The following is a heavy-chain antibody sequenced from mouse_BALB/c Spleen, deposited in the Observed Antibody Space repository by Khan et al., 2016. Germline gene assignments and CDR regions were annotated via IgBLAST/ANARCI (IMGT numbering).Heavy chain of an antibody. D-gene: IGHD1-1*01. CDR1: GYSITSDYA. CDR2: ISYSGST. CDR3: ARGCYGSSYFDY. Sequence: EVQLQESGPGLVKPSQSLSLTCTVTGYSITSDYAWNWIRQFPGNKLEWMGYISYSGSTSYNQSLKSRITITRDTSKNQLFLQLNSVTSEDTATYYCARGCYGSSYFDYWGQGTTLTVSS. J-gene: IGHJ2*01. V-gene: IGHV3-2*02.